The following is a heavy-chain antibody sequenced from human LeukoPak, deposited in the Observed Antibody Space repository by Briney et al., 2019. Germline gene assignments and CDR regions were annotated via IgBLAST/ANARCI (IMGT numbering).Heavy chain of an antibody. D-gene: IGHD2-2*01. J-gene: IGHJ5*02. Sequence: SQTLSLTCTVSGGSISSGGYYWSWIRQHPGKGLEWIGYIYYSGSTYYNPSLKSRVTISVDTSKNQFSLKLSSVTAADTAVYYCARDLGEVVPAAKKGGHWFDPWGQGTLVTVSS. CDR2: IYYSGST. CDR1: GGSISSGGYY. CDR3: ARDLGEVVPAAKKGGHWFDP. V-gene: IGHV4-31*03.